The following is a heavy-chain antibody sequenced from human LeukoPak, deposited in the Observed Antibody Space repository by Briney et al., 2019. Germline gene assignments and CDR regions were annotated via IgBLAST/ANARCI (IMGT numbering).Heavy chain of an antibody. D-gene: IGHD1-26*01. J-gene: IGHJ4*02. CDR2: IYHSGST. Sequence: SETLSLTCTVSGGSISSYYWSWIRQPPGKGLEWIGSIYHSGSTYYNPSLKSRVTISVDTSKNQFSLKLSSVTAADTAVYYCARLLSDPDYWGQGTLVTVSS. V-gene: IGHV4-59*08. CDR3: ARLLSDPDY. CDR1: GGSISSYY.